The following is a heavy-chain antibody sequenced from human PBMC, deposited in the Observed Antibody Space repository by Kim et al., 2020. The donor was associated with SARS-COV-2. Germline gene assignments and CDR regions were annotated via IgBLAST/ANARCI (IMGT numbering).Heavy chain of an antibody. CDR3: ARDTGSKRYDY. CDR1: GYTFTSYG. V-gene: IGHV1-18*04. D-gene: IGHD2-15*01. Sequence: ASVKVSCKASGYTFTSYGISWVRQAPGQGLEWMGWISAYNGNTNYAQKLQGRVTMTTDTSTSTAHMELRSLRSDDTAVYYCARDTGSKRYDYWGQGTLVTVSS. J-gene: IGHJ4*02. CDR2: ISAYNGNT.